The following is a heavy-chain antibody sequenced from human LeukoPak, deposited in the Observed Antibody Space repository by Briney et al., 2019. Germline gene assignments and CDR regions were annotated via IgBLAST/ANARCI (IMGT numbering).Heavy chain of an antibody. CDR2: ISSSSYI. CDR3: ARESMTPSYNWFDP. V-gene: IGHV3-21*01. J-gene: IGHJ5*02. Sequence: GESLRLSCAASGFTFSSYSMNWVRQAPGKGLEWVSSISSSSYIYYADSVKGRFTISRDNAKNSLYLQMNSLRAEDTAVYYCARESMTPSYNWFDPWGQGTLVTVSS. CDR1: GFTFSSYS. D-gene: IGHD6-6*01.